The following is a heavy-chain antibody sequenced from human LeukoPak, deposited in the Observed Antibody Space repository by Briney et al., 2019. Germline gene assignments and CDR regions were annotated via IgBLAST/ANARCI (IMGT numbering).Heavy chain of an antibody. D-gene: IGHD2-2*02. CDR3: ATAPILRGEGGEHYKYGMDV. V-gene: IGHV4-4*03. J-gene: IGHJ6*02. Sequence: PPGTLSLTCAVSVGSINSGNWWSRVRQSPGKGLEWIGEIYHNGTPNYNPSLKSRVTISADTFKNHFSLKMTSVTAADTAVYYCATAPILRGEGGEHYKYGMDVWGQGTTVIVSS. CDR2: IYHNGTP. CDR1: VGSINSGNW.